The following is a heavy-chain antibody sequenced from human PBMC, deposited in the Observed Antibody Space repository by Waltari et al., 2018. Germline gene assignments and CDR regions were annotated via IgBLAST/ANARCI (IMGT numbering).Heavy chain of an antibody. Sequence: QVQLQESGPGLVKPSETLSLTCTVSGGSICAYYWIWFRQSPGKGLECIGYVYYSGNTNDNPSLRSRATIFVDKYKNQFSLKLNSVTAADTAVYYCARAGGGWHFDKWGQGVLVTVSS. J-gene: IGHJ4*02. CDR2: VYYSGNT. V-gene: IGHV4-59*01. CDR3: ARAGGGWHFDK. CDR1: GGSICAYY. D-gene: IGHD6-19*01.